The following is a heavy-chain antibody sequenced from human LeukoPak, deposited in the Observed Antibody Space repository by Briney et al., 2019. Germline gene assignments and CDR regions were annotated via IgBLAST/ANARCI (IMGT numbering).Heavy chain of an antibody. CDR2: INPNSGGT. Sequence: ASVKVSCKASGYTFTGYYMHWVRQAPGQGLEWMGWINPNSGGTNYAQKFQGRVTMTRDMSISTAYMELSRLRSDDTAVYYCARPPFLRGYSYGFWGQGTLVTVSP. CDR3: ARPPFLRGYSYGF. V-gene: IGHV1-2*02. CDR1: GYTFTGYY. J-gene: IGHJ4*02. D-gene: IGHD5-18*01.